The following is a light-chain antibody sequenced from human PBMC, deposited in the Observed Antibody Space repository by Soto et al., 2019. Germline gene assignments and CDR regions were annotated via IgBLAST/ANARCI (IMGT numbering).Light chain of an antibody. Sequence: VMTQSPATLSVSPGERANLSCTASQSISDSLAWYQQKPGQAPRLLIYGASRRATGFPGRFSGSGSGTDFTLTISSLQSEDLAVYYCQQYNNWPLTFGQGTKVDIK. CDR3: QQYNNWPLT. CDR2: GAS. V-gene: IGKV3-15*01. CDR1: QSISDS. J-gene: IGKJ1*01.